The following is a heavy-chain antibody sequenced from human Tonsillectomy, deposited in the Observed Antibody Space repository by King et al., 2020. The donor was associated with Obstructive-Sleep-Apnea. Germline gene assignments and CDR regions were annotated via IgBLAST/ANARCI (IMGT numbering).Heavy chain of an antibody. CDR2: IYHSGSP. V-gene: IGHV4-38-2*02. Sequence: VQLQESGPGLVKPSETLSLTCTVSGYSISSGYYWAWIRQPPGKGLEWIGSIYHSGSPLYNPSLKSLVPMSLDPSKNPFSLNLNSVTAADTAVYYCARALGNRFDPWGQGTLVTIS. D-gene: IGHD7-27*01. CDR1: GYSISSGYY. CDR3: ARALGNRFDP. J-gene: IGHJ5*02.